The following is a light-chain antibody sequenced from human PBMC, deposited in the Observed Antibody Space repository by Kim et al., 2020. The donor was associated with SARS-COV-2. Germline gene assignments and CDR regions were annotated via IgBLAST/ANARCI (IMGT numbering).Light chain of an antibody. CDR3: QQSYSTPRT. CDR1: QSISNY. V-gene: IGKV1-39*01. Sequence: ASVGDRVTITCRASQSISNYLNWYQQKPGKAPKVLIYTTSSLQSGVPSGFSGSGSGTDFTLTISSLQPEDIATYYCQQSYSTPRTFGQGTKVDIK. J-gene: IGKJ1*01. CDR2: TTS.